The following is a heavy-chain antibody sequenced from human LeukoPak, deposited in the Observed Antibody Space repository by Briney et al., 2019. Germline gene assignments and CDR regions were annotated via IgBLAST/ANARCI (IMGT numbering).Heavy chain of an antibody. CDR1: GGTFSGYA. V-gene: IGHV1-69*06. CDR2: IIPIFGST. CDR3: ARDRSRQWLARTSYYYYMDV. J-gene: IGHJ6*03. Sequence: GASVKVSCKASGGTFSGYAISWVRQAPGQGLQWMGGIIPIFGSTNYAQKFQGRVSITADKSTSTAYMELSSLRSDDTAVYFCARDRSRQWLARTSYYYYMDVWGKGTTVIVSS. D-gene: IGHD6-19*01.